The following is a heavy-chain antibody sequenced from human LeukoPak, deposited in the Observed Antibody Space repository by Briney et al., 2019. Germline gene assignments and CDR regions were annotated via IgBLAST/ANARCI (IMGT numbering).Heavy chain of an antibody. V-gene: IGHV4-39*01. CDR3: ARSTRSGWPPDYYYGMDV. Sequence: PSETLSLTCTVSGGSLSSSSYYWGWLRQPPGRGLEWVGSIYYSGSTYYNPSLKSRVTISVDTSKNQFSLKLSSVTAADTAVYYCARSTRSGWPPDYYYGMDVWGQGTTVTVSS. CDR1: GGSLSSSSYY. CDR2: IYYSGST. D-gene: IGHD6-19*01. J-gene: IGHJ6*02.